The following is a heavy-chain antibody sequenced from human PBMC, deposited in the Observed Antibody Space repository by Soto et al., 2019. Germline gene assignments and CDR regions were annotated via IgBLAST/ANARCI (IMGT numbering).Heavy chain of an antibody. CDR1: GGSISSNNW. D-gene: IGHD3-22*01. J-gene: IGHJ3*02. CDR3: AREYYYDNSGYRALDAFDI. CDR2: IYHSGST. V-gene: IGHV4-4*02. Sequence: SETLSLTCAVSGGSISSNNWWGWVRQPPGKGLEWIGEIYHSGSTNYNPSLKSRVTISVDKSKKQFSLMLSSVTAADTAVYYCAREYYYDNSGYRALDAFDIWGQGTMVT.